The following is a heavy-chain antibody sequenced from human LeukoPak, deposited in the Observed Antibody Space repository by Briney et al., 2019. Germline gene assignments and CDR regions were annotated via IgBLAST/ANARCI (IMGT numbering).Heavy chain of an antibody. Sequence: ASVKVSCKASGYTFTSYYMHWVRQAPGQGLEWMGWINPNSGGTNYAQKFQGRVTMTRDTSISTAYMELSRLRSDDTAVYYCARDLGSSDAFDIWGQGTMVTVSS. V-gene: IGHV1-2*02. CDR3: ARDLGSSDAFDI. J-gene: IGHJ3*02. CDR1: GYTFTSYY. D-gene: IGHD1-26*01. CDR2: INPNSGGT.